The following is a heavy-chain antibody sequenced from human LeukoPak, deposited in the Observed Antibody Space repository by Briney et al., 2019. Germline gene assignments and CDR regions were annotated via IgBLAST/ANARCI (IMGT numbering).Heavy chain of an antibody. CDR3: ARSRDYYDSSGYYYLKFDY. CDR1: GYTFTSYG. D-gene: IGHD3-22*01. J-gene: IGHJ4*02. Sequence: SVKVSCKASGYTFTSYGISWVRQAPGQGLEWMGWIILIFGTANYAQKFQGRVTITADESTSTAYMELSSLRSEDTAVYYCARSRDYYDSSGYYYLKFDYWGQGTLVTVSS. V-gene: IGHV1-69*13. CDR2: IILIFGTA.